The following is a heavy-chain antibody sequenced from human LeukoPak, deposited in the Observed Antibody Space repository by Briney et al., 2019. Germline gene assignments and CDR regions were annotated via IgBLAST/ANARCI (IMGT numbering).Heavy chain of an antibody. CDR3: ARGRKQQLVRTTYNWFDL. CDR2: IYYSGRT. D-gene: IGHD6-13*01. CDR1: GGPISCSRYY. V-gene: IGHV4-39*07. J-gene: IGHJ5*02. Sequence: SEALLLGCSMHGGPISCSRYYWGWIRQPPGKGLERIGSIYYSGRTYYNPSLKSRVTILVDASKIQFSLTPSSVTAADTAVYYCARGRKQQLVRTTYNWFDLCCRGTLVTVSS.